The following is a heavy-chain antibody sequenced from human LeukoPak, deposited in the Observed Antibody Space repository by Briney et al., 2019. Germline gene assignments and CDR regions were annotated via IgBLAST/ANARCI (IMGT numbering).Heavy chain of an antibody. V-gene: IGHV4-4*07. D-gene: IGHD3-22*01. J-gene: IGHJ5*02. CDR2: IYTSGST. CDR3: AREQYYDNSGYRP. CDR1: GASISSYY. Sequence: PSETLSLTCTVSGASISSYYWNWIRQPAGKGLEWIGRIYTSGSTKYNPSLKSRVTISVDTSKNQFSLKLSSVTAADTAVYYCAREQYYDNSGYRPWGQGTLVTVSS.